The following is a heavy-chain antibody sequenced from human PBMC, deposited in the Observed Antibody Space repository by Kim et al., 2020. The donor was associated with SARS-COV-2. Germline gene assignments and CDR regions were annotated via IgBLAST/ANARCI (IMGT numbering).Heavy chain of an antibody. CDR1: GFTFSSYG. CDR3: AKDLNGLAFDY. CDR2: ISYDGSNK. V-gene: IGHV3-30*18. J-gene: IGHJ4*02. D-gene: IGHD6-19*01. Sequence: GGSLRLSCAASGFTFSSYGMHWVRQAPGKGLEWVAVISYDGSNKYYADSVKGRFTISRDNSKNTLYLQMNSLRAEDTAVYYCAKDLNGLAFDYWGQGTLV.